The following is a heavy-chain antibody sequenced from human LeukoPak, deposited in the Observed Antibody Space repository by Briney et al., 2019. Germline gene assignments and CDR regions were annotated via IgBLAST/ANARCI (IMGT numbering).Heavy chain of an antibody. D-gene: IGHD6-19*01. CDR1: GFTVSSNY. CDR2: IYSGGST. CDR3: ASTSSGWYNPFDY. J-gene: IGHJ4*02. V-gene: IGHV3-53*01. Sequence: PGGSLRLSCAASGFTVSSNYMSWVRQAPGKGLEWVSVIYSGGSTYYADSVKGRFTISRDNSKNTLYLQMNSLRAEDTAVYYCASTSSGWYNPFDYWGQGTLVTVSS.